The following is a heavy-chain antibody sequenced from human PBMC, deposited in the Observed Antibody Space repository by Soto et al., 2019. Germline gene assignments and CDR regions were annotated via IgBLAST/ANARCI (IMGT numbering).Heavy chain of an antibody. J-gene: IGHJ6*02. CDR1: EFFLTMYG. V-gene: IGHV1-18*01. D-gene: IGHD6-13*01. Sequence: ASVKVSCKASEFFLTMYGISWLRQAPGQGLEWMGWISVYNGGTKYAQNFQDRVTIRADKSTDIVYMDLTSLRSDDSAVYYCVRDVGVASGYPYHTMDPWGLGTTVTVSS. CDR3: VRDVGVASGYPYHTMDP. CDR2: ISVYNGGT.